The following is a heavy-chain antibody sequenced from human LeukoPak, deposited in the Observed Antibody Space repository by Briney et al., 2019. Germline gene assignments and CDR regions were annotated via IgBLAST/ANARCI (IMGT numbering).Heavy chain of an antibody. CDR2: ISGSGGST. V-gene: IGHV3-23*01. CDR1: GFTFSSYG. CDR3: AKGGDSYGLYYMDV. Sequence: GGTLRLSCAASGFTFSSYGMSWVRQAPGKGLEWVSAISGSGGSTYYADSVKGRFTISRDNSKNTLYLQMNSLRAEDTAVYYCAKGGDSYGLYYMDVWGKGTTVTISS. J-gene: IGHJ6*03. D-gene: IGHD5-18*01.